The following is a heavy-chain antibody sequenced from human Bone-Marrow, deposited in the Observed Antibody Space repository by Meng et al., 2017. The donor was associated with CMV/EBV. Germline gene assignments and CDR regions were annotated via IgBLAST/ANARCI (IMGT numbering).Heavy chain of an antibody. CDR2: TYYRSKWYN. J-gene: IGHJ4*02. Sequence: SETLSLTCAISGDSVSSNSAAWNWIRQSPSRGLEWLGRTYYRSKWYNDYAVSVKSRITINPDTSKNQFSLQLNSVTPEDTAVYYCAREGYCGGDCYSNYFDYWGQGTLVTGYS. V-gene: IGHV6-1*01. CDR3: AREGYCGGDCYSNYFDY. D-gene: IGHD2-21*01. CDR1: GDSVSSNSAA.